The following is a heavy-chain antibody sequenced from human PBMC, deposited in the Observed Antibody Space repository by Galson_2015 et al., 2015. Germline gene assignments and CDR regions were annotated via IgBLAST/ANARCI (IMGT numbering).Heavy chain of an antibody. Sequence: SLRLSCAASGFTFSSYGMHWVRQAPGKGLEWVAVISYDGSNKYYADSVKGRFTISRDNSKNTLYLQMNSLRAEDTAVYYCARDRVELRGGHGMDVWGQGTTVTVSS. CDR2: ISYDGSNK. CDR3: ARDRVELRGGHGMDV. J-gene: IGHJ6*02. CDR1: GFTFSSYG. D-gene: IGHD1-7*01. V-gene: IGHV3-30*03.